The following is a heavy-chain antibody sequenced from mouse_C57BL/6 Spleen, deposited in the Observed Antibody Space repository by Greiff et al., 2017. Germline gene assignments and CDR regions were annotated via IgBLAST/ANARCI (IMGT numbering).Heavy chain of an antibody. CDR3: AREEEVRRWFAY. J-gene: IGHJ3*01. Sequence: VQLQQSGPVLVKPGASVKMSCKASGYTFTDYYMNWVKQSHGKSLEWIGVIIPYNGGTSYNQKFKGKATFTVDKSSSTAYMELNRLTSEDSAVYYCAREEEVRRWFAYWGQGTLVTVSA. CDR2: IIPYNGGT. D-gene: IGHD2-14*01. CDR1: GYTFTDYY. V-gene: IGHV1-19*01.